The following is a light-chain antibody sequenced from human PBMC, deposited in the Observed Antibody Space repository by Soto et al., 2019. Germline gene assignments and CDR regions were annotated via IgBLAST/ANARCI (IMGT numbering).Light chain of an antibody. J-gene: IGKJ5*01. CDR3: QQYNNWPFS. CDR1: QDVTTN. Sequence: EISMTQFPAILSASPGEGATLSCRAAQDVTTNFAWYQLRRGQPPRLLIYDIPTRATGVPPRFSGSGSGTEFTLTISGLQSEDFALYFCQQYNNWPFSFGPGTRLEIK. CDR2: DIP. V-gene: IGKV3-15*01.